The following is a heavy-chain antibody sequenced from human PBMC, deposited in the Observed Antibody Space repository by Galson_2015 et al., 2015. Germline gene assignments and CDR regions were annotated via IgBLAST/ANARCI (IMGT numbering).Heavy chain of an antibody. CDR2: ISSSSTYI. D-gene: IGHD3-3*01. J-gene: IGHJ6*02. Sequence: SLRLSCAASGFTFTNYSMNWVRQAPGKGLEWVSSISSSSTYIYYADSLKGRFTISRDNAKTSLYLQMNSLRAEDTAVYYCARVLPGPRSRPLYYYYGMDVWGQGTTVTVSS. CDR3: ARVLPGPRSRPLYYYYGMDV. CDR1: GFTFTNYS. V-gene: IGHV3-21*01.